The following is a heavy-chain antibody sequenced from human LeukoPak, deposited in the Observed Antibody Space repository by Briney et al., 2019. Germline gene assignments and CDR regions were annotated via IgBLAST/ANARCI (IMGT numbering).Heavy chain of an antibody. CDR1: GGSFSGYY. CDR3: ARHYRLWFGESHDFDY. V-gene: IGHV4-34*01. D-gene: IGHD3-10*01. J-gene: IGHJ4*02. CDR2: INQSGSS. Sequence: PSETLSLTCAVYGGSFSGYYWSWIRQPPGKGLEWIGEINQSGSSNYNPSLKSRVTISVDTSKNQFSLKLSSVTAADTAVYYCARHYRLWFGESHDFDYWGQGTLVTVSS.